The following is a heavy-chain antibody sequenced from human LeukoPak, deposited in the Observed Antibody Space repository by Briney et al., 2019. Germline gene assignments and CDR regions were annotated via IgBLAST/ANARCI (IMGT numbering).Heavy chain of an antibody. V-gene: IGHV3-21*01. CDR1: GFTFSSYS. D-gene: IGHD3-10*01. J-gene: IGHJ5*02. Sequence: PGGSLRLSCAASGFTFSSYSMNWVRQAPGKGLERVSSISSSSSYIYYADSVKGRFTISRDNAKNSLYLQMNSLRAEDTAVYYCASGDESGITMVRGVDFDWFDPWGQGTLVTVSS. CDR3: ASGDESGITMVRGVDFDWFDP. CDR2: ISSSSSYI.